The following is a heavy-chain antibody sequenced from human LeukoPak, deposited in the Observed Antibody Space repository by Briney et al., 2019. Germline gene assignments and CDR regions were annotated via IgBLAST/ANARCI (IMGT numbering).Heavy chain of an antibody. CDR2: ISSSSSYI. CDR3: ASRGYSGYGGFDY. Sequence: PGGSLRLSCAASGFTFSSYSMNWVRQVPGKGLEWVSSISSSSSYIYYADSVKGRFTISRDNAKNSLYLQMNSLRAEDTAVYYCASRGYSGYGGFDYWGQGTLVTVSS. D-gene: IGHD5-12*01. CDR1: GFTFSSYS. V-gene: IGHV3-21*01. J-gene: IGHJ4*02.